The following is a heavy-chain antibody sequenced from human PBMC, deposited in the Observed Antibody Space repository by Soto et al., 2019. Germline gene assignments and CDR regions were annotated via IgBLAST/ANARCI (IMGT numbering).Heavy chain of an antibody. CDR3: ARELWTYCGGDCYSFSPYAFDI. D-gene: IGHD2-21*02. V-gene: IGHV3-30-3*01. Sequence: QVQLVESGGGVVQPGRSLRLSCAASGFTFSSYAMHWVRQAPGKGLEWVAVISYDGSNKYYADSVKGRFTISRDNSKNPLYLQMNSLRAEDTAVYYCARELWTYCGGDCYSFSPYAFDIWGQGTMVTVSS. CDR2: ISYDGSNK. CDR1: GFTFSSYA. J-gene: IGHJ3*02.